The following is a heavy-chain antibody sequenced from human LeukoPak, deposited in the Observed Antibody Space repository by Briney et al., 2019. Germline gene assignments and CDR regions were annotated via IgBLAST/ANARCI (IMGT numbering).Heavy chain of an antibody. CDR1: GFTFSSYA. Sequence: PGRSLRLSCAASGFTFSSYAMHWVRQAPGKGLEWVAVISYDGSNKYYADSVKGRFTISRDNSKNTLYLQMNSLRAEDTAVYYCAKDRKKITMVVVITTIDYWGQGIPVTVSS. D-gene: IGHD3-22*01. CDR2: ISYDGSNK. J-gene: IGHJ4*02. V-gene: IGHV3-30-3*01. CDR3: AKDRKKITMVVVITTIDY.